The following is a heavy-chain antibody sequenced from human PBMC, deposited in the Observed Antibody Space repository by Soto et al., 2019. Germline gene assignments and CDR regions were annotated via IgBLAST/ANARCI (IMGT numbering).Heavy chain of an antibody. Sequence: EVQLVQSGAEVKKPGESLKISCKGSGYTFTKSWIGWVRQMPGRGLEWMGIIYPGDSDTRYSPSFRGQVTFSADKSITTAYLQWSSLKASDTGIYYCAISRTGYSPFESWGQGTLVTVSS. J-gene: IGHJ4*02. D-gene: IGHD3-9*01. CDR3: AISRTGYSPFES. V-gene: IGHV5-51*03. CDR1: GYTFTKSW. CDR2: IYPGDSDT.